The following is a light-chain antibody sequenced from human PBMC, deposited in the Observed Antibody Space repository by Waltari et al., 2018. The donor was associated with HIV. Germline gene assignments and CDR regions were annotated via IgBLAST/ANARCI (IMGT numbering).Light chain of an antibody. CDR1: QRVIGAH. CDR2: DAS. J-gene: IGKJ1*01. V-gene: IGKV3-20*01. CDR3: QQYGSSRWT. Sequence: VLLTQSPDTLSLSPGESATLSCRASQRVIGAHLAWYQQKPGQSPRILIFDASSRAAGIPDRFSGSGSETEFTLTISELEPEDFAVYYCQQYGSSRWTFGQGTKVEV.